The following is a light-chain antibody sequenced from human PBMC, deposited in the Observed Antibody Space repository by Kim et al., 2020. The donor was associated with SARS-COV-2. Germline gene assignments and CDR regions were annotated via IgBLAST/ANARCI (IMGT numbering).Light chain of an antibody. CDR1: QSVSSN. Sequence: EIVMTQSPATLFVSPGERATLSCRASQSVSSNLAWYQQKPGQAPRLLIFGASTRATGIPARFSGSGSGTEFTLTISSLQSEDFAVYYCQQYNNWPFTFGGGTKVDIK. CDR3: QQYNNWPFT. J-gene: IGKJ4*01. V-gene: IGKV3-15*01. CDR2: GAS.